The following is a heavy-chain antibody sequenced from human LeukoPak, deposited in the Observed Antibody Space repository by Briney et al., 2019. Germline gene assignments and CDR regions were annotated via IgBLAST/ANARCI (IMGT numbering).Heavy chain of an antibody. J-gene: IGHJ4*02. D-gene: IGHD3-22*01. Sequence: ASVKVSCKASGYTFTSYYMHWVRQAPGQGLEWMGWINPNSGGTNYAQKFQGRVTMTRDTSISTAYMELSRLRSDDTAVYYCAREHPDSSGYYFDYWGQGTLVTVSS. CDR2: INPNSGGT. CDR3: AREHPDSSGYYFDY. V-gene: IGHV1-2*02. CDR1: GYTFTSYY.